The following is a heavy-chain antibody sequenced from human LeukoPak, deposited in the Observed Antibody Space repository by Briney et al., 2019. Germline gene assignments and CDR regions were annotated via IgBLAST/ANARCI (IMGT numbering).Heavy chain of an antibody. V-gene: IGHV3-7*01. CDR2: INQDGSEK. Sequence: PGGSLRLSCVVSGFSFSNYWMSWVREAPGKGLEWVANINQDGSEKSYVDSVKGRFTISRDNAESSLYLQVNSLRAEETAVYYCARVNWADTSCPGFDYWGQGTLVTVSS. J-gene: IGHJ4*02. CDR1: GFSFSNYW. CDR3: ARVNWADTSCPGFDY. D-gene: IGHD2-2*01.